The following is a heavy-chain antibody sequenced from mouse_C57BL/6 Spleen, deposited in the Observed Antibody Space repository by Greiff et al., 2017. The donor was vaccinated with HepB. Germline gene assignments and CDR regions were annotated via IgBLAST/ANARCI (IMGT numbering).Heavy chain of an antibody. CDR1: GYTFTSYG. V-gene: IGHV1-81*01. Sequence: VQLQQSGAELARPGASVKLSCKASGYTFTSYGISWVKQRTGQGLEWIGEIYPRSGNTYYNEKFKGKATLTADKSSSTVYMELRSLTSEDSAVYVCERESDSDCPYCDFDVWGTGTTVTVSS. D-gene: IGHD2-12*01. CDR2: IYPRSGNT. CDR3: ERESDSDCPYCDFDV. J-gene: IGHJ1*03.